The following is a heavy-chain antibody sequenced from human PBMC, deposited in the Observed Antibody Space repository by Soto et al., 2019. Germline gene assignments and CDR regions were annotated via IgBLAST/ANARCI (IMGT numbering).Heavy chain of an antibody. Sequence: ASVKVSCKASGYTFTSYGISWVRQAPGQGLEWMGWISAYNGNTNYAQKLQGRVTMTTDTSTSTAYMELRSLRSDDTAVYYCARGVPHRRDYDFWSGYYTQNGEDAFDIWGQGTMVTVSS. J-gene: IGHJ3*02. CDR1: GYTFTSYG. V-gene: IGHV1-18*01. D-gene: IGHD3-3*01. CDR3: ARGVPHRRDYDFWSGYYTQNGEDAFDI. CDR2: ISAYNGNT.